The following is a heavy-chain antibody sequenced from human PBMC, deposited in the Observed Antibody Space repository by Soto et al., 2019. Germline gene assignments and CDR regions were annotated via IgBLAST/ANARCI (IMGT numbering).Heavy chain of an antibody. CDR1: GGSFSGYY. V-gene: IGHV4-34*01. Sequence: PSETLSLTCAVYGGSFSGYYWSWIRQPPGKGLEWIGEINHSGSTNYNPSLKSRVTISVDTSKNQFSLKLSSVTAADTAVYYCASMVRGATTDEYYYYMDVWGKGTTVTVSS. D-gene: IGHD3-10*01. J-gene: IGHJ6*03. CDR3: ASMVRGATTDEYYYYMDV. CDR2: INHSGST.